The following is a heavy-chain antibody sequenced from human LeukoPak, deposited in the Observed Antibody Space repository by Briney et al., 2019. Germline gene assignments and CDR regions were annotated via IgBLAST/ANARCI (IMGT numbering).Heavy chain of an antibody. V-gene: IGHV1-18*01. CDR1: GYTFTSYG. Sequence: ASVKVSCKASGYTFTSYGISWVRQAPGQGLEWMGWISAYNGNTNYAQKLQGSVTMTTDTSTSTAYMELRSLRSDDTAVYYCARDPTIFGVVTWFDPWGQGTLVTVSS. D-gene: IGHD3-3*01. CDR2: ISAYNGNT. CDR3: ARDPTIFGVVTWFDP. J-gene: IGHJ5*02.